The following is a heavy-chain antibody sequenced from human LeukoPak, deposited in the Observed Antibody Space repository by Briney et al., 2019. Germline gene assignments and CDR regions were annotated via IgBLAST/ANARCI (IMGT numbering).Heavy chain of an antibody. CDR2: INAGKGNT. CDR3: ARDKGSGEATDY. CDR1: GYTFTRYA. D-gene: IGHD1-26*01. V-gene: IGHV1-3*03. J-gene: IGHJ4*02. Sequence: GASVKVSCKTSGYTFTRYAMHWVRQAPGQRLEWMGWINAGKGNTKYPQALQGRVTITRDTSANIVYMELTSLRSEDMAVYYCARDKGSGEATDYWGQGTLVTVSS.